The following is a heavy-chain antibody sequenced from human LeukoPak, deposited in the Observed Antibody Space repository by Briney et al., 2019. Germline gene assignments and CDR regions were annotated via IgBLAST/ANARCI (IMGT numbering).Heavy chain of an antibody. Sequence: QPGRSLRPSCVASGFTFSGYGMHWVRQAPGKGLEWVAVIWYDGSKTYYADSVKGRFTISRDNSKDTLYLQMSSLRVEDTAAYYCARYLGGRNAFDIWGQGTMVTVSS. V-gene: IGHV3-33*01. J-gene: IGHJ3*02. CDR1: GFTFSGYG. D-gene: IGHD3-16*01. CDR3: ARYLGGRNAFDI. CDR2: IWYDGSKT.